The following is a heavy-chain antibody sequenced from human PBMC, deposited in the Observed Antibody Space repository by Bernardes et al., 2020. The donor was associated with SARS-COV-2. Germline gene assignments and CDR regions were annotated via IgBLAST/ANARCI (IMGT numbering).Heavy chain of an antibody. CDR2: TYYRSKWYN. V-gene: IGHV6-1*01. CDR1: GDSVSSDSAA. D-gene: IGHD2-21*02. CDR3: VRSGDCWTCRSDY. Sequence: LSLTCAISGDSVSSDSAAWNWIRQSPSRGLEWLGRTYYRSKWYNDYAVSVKSRITINPDTSKNQFSLQLNSMTPEDTAVYYCVRSGDCWTCRSDYWGQGTLVTVSA. J-gene: IGHJ4*02.